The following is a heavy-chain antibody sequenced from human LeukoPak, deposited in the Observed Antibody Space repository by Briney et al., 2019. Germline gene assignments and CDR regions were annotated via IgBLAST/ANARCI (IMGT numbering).Heavy chain of an antibody. Sequence: GGSLRLSCAASGFTSSSYGMNWVRQAPGKGLEWLSYLSNTGNIHYAQSVKGRFTISRDNAKNLLYLQMDGLRAEDTAAYYCARRGDTPMIGDHWGQGILVTVAS. CDR1: GFTSSSYG. D-gene: IGHD5-18*01. CDR2: LSNTGNI. J-gene: IGHJ4*02. V-gene: IGHV3-48*01. CDR3: ARRGDTPMIGDH.